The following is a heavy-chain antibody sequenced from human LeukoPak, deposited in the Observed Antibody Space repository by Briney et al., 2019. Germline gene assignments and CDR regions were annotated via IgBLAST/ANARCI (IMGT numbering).Heavy chain of an antibody. CDR1: GGTFSSYA. Sequence: SVKVSCKASGGTFSSYAISWVRQAPGQGLEWRGGIIPIFGTANYAQKFQGRVTITADESTSTAYMELSSLRSEDTAVYYCASSDCSSTSCSRFDPWGQGTLVTVSS. V-gene: IGHV1-69*13. CDR2: IIPIFGTA. D-gene: IGHD2-2*01. CDR3: ASSDCSSTSCSRFDP. J-gene: IGHJ5*02.